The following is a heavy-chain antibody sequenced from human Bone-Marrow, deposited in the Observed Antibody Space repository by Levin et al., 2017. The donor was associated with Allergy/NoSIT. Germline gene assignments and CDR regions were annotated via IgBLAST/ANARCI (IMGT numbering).Heavy chain of an antibody. J-gene: IGHJ3*02. Sequence: SGPTLVKPTQTLTLTCTFSGFSLSTSGMCVSWIRQPPGKALEWLALIDWDDDKYYSTSLKTRLTISKDTSKNQVVLTMTNMDPVDTATYYCARSFKYQLHSPHDAFDIWGQGTMVTVSS. CDR2: IDWDDDK. CDR1: GFSLSTSGMC. V-gene: IGHV2-70*01. CDR3: ARSFKYQLHSPHDAFDI. D-gene: IGHD2-2*01.